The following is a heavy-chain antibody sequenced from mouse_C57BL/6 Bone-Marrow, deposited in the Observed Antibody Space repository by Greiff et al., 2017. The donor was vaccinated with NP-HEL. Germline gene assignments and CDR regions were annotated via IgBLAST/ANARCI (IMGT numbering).Heavy chain of an antibody. Sequence: QVQLKESGAELVRPGTSVKVSCKASGYAFTNYLIEWVKQRPGQGLEWIGVINPGSGGTNYNEKFKGKATLTADKSSSTAYMQLSSLTSEDSAVYFCASRGWLLHYFDYWGQGTTLTVSS. D-gene: IGHD2-3*01. CDR1: GYAFTNYL. J-gene: IGHJ2*01. CDR2: INPGSGGT. CDR3: ASRGWLLHYFDY. V-gene: IGHV1-54*01.